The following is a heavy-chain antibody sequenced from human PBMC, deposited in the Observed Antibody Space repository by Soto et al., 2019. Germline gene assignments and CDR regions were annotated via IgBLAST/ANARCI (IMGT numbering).Heavy chain of an antibody. V-gene: IGHV3-74*01. Sequence: PGGSLRLSCAASGFTFSSYWMHWVRQAPGKGLVWVSRINSDGSRTNYADSVKGRFTISRDNAKNTLYLQMNSLRAEDTAVYYCARDFSGRSGAWYYGMDVWGQGTTVTVSS. J-gene: IGHJ6*02. CDR2: INSDGSRT. CDR3: ARDFSGRSGAWYYGMDV. D-gene: IGHD6-25*01. CDR1: GFTFSSYW.